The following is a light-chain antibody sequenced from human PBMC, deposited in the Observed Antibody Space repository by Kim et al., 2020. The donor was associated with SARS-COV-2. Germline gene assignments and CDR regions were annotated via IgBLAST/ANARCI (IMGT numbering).Light chain of an antibody. CDR1: SLRSYY. J-gene: IGLJ2*01. V-gene: IGLV3-19*01. CDR2: GKN. Sequence: SSELTQDPAVSVALGQTVRITCQGDSLRSYYASWYQQKPGQAPVLVIYGKNNRPSGIPDRFSGSSSGNTASLTITRAQAEDEADYYCHSRDSSGNHLIFG. CDR3: HSRDSSGNHLI.